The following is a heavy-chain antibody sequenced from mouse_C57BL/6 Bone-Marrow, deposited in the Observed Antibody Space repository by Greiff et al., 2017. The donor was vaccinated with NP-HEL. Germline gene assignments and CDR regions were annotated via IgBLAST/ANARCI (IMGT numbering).Heavy chain of an antibody. CDR2: INYDGSST. CDR1: GFTFSDYY. Sequence: EVKLMESEGGLVQPGSSMKLSCTASGFTFSDYYMAWVRQVPEKGLEWVANINYDGSSTYYLDSLKSRFIISRDNAKNILYLQMSSLKSEDTATYYCARDPEGMGFDYWGQGTTLTVSS. J-gene: IGHJ2*01. V-gene: IGHV5-16*01. CDR3: ARDPEGMGFDY.